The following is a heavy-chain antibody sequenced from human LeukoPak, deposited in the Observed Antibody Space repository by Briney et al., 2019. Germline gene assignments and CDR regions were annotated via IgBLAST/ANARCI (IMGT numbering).Heavy chain of an antibody. Sequence: GGSLRLSCAASGFGFSNYEMNWVRQAPGKGLEWVSYISSGGSTIYYADSVKGRFTASRDNAKNSLYLQMNSLRADDTAVYYCARQIDMDVWGQGTTVTVSS. V-gene: IGHV3-48*03. CDR2: ISSGGSTI. CDR1: GFGFSNYE. CDR3: ARQIDMDV. J-gene: IGHJ6*02.